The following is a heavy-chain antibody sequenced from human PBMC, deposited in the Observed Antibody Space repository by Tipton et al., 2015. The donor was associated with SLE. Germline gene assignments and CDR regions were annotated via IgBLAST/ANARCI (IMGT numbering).Heavy chain of an antibody. CDR1: GFTFSSYG. V-gene: IGHV3-30*19. CDR3: ARVPTGYSGSYGY. J-gene: IGHJ4*02. Sequence: RSLRLSCAASGFTFSSYGMHWVRQDPGKGLEWVAVISYDGSNKYYADSVKGRFTISRDNSKNTLYLQMDSLRAEDTAVYYCARVPTGYSGSYGYWGQGTLVTVSS. D-gene: IGHD1-26*01. CDR2: ISYDGSNK.